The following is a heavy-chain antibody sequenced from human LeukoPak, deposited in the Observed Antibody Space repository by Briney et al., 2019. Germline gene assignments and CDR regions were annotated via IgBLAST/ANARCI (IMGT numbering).Heavy chain of an antibody. D-gene: IGHD1-26*01. J-gene: IGHJ5*02. V-gene: IGHV3-66*01. Sequence: GGSLRLSCAASGFTVSSKYMSWVRQAPGKGLEWVSLLYSDGTTRYADSVKGRFTISRDNSKNTLYLQMGSLRAEDMAVYYCARGVGATGWFDPWGQGTLVTVSS. CDR1: GFTVSSKY. CDR3: ARGVGATGWFDP. CDR2: LYSDGTT.